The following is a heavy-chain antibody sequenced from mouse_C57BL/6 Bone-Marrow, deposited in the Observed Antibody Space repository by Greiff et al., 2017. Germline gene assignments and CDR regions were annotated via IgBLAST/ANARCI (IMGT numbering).Heavy chain of an antibody. J-gene: IGHJ1*03. CDR3: ARRLRSV. V-gene: IGHV1-19*01. D-gene: IGHD1-1*01. CDR1: GYTFTDYY. Sequence: EVQGVESGPVLVKPGASVKMSCKASGYTFTDYYMNWVKQSHGKSLEWIGVINPYNGGTSYNQKFKGKATLTVDKSSSTAYMELNSLTSEDSAVYYCARRLRSVWGTGTTVTVSS. CDR2: INPYNGGT.